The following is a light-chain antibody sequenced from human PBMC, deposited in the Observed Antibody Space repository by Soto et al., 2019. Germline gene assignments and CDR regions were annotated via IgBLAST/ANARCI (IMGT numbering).Light chain of an antibody. CDR1: QSLLHSNGYNY. Sequence: DIVMTQSPLSLPVTPGAPASISCRSSQSLLHSNGYNYLDWYLQKPGQSPQLLIHLGSNRASGVPDRSSGSGSGTEFTLKISRVEAEDVGVYYCMQALQTPAFGGGTKVEIK. CDR3: MQALQTPA. V-gene: IGKV2-28*01. J-gene: IGKJ4*01. CDR2: LGS.